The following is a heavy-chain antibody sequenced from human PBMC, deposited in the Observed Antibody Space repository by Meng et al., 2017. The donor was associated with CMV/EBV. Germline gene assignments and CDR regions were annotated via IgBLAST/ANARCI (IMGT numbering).Heavy chain of an antibody. CDR3: ARDDHVLWFGESGYYYGMDV. D-gene: IGHD3-10*01. J-gene: IGHJ6*02. V-gene: IGHV3-21*01. CDR1: GFTFSSYS. CDR2: ISSSSSYI. Sequence: GESLKISCAASGFTFSSYSMNWARQAPGKGLEWVSSISSSSSYIYYADSVKGRFTISRDNAKNSLYLQMNSLRAEDTAVYYCARDDHVLWFGESGYYYGMDVWGQGTTVTVSS.